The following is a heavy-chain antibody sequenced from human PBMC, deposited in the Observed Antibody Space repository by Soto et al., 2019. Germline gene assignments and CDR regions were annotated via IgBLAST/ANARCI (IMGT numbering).Heavy chain of an antibody. CDR2: IYYSGST. J-gene: IGHJ4*02. CDR3: AKHGARSGSVFDC. Sequence: PSETLSLTCTVSGDSMSSTTYYWGWIRQPPGKGLEWIGSIYYSGSTYYSPSLKSRVTISVDTSKNQFSLKLNSVTAADTAVYYCAKHGARSGSVFDCWGQGTLVTVYS. CDR1: GDSMSSTTYY. D-gene: IGHD5-12*01. V-gene: IGHV4-39*01.